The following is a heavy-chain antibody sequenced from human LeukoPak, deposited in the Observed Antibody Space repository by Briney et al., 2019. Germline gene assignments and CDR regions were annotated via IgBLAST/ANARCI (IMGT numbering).Heavy chain of an antibody. Sequence: ASVKVSCKASGYTFTGYYMHWVRQAPGQGLEWMGWINPNSGGTNYAQKFQGRVTITRDTSISTAYMELSRLRSDDPAVYYCARDRSVAAPQDWFDPWGQGTLVTVSS. V-gene: IGHV1-2*02. D-gene: IGHD6-13*01. CDR1: GYTFTGYY. CDR3: ARDRSVAAPQDWFDP. J-gene: IGHJ5*02. CDR2: INPNSGGT.